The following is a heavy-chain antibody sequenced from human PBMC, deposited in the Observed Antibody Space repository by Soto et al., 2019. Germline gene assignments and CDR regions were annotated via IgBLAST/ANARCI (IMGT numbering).Heavy chain of an antibody. Sequence: QGQLLQSGDEVKTPGASVRVCCRASGYPFTSYGISWVRQAPGQGLEWVAWISAYNGNRDIAQKFQGRVTMTLETSTGTAHMELGDLTSADTAVYYCARGRIVASIHDAFEIWGQGTNVTVSS. CDR1: GYPFTSYG. V-gene: IGHV1-18*01. D-gene: IGHD5-12*01. J-gene: IGHJ3*02. CDR3: ARGRIVASIHDAFEI. CDR2: ISAYNGNR.